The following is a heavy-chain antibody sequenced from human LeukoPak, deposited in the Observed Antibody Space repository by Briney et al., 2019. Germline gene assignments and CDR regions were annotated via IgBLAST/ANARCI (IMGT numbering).Heavy chain of an antibody. Sequence: ASVKVSCKASGGTFSSYAISWVRQAPGQGLEWMGRIIPILGIANYAQKFQGRVTITADEPTSTAYMELSSLRSEDTAVYYCARGDVVVVAATDYYYYGMDVWGQGTTVTVSS. CDR3: ARGDVVVVAATDYYYYGMDV. V-gene: IGHV1-69*04. J-gene: IGHJ6*02. D-gene: IGHD2-15*01. CDR2: IIPILGIA. CDR1: GGTFSSYA.